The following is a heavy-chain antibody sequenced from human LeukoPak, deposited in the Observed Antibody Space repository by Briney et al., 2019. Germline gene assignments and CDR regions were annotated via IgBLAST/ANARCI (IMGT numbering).Heavy chain of an antibody. J-gene: IGHJ4*02. CDR2: IWYDGSNK. Sequence: PGGSLRLSCAASGFTFSNYGMHWVRQAPGKGLEWVAVIWYDGSNKYHADSVKGRFTISRDNSRDTLYLHMNSLRAEDTAVYYCARASGQLHPAADYWGQGTLVSVSS. CDR3: ARASGQLHPAADY. CDR1: GFTFSNYG. D-gene: IGHD5-18*01. V-gene: IGHV3-33*01.